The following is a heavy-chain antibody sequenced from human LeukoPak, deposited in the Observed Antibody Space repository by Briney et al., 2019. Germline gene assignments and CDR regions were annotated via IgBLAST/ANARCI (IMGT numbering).Heavy chain of an antibody. Sequence: SETPSLTCTVSGGSISSYYWSWIRQRPGKGLEFIGSVYYSGDTYNNPSLKSRLTISVDTSKNQFSLELSSVTAADTAVYYCARAKLYCSGGTCYSVWYFDYWGQGTLVTVSS. CDR2: VYYSGDT. J-gene: IGHJ4*02. CDR3: ARAKLYCSGGTCYSVWYFDY. D-gene: IGHD2-15*01. V-gene: IGHV4-59*06. CDR1: GGSISSYY.